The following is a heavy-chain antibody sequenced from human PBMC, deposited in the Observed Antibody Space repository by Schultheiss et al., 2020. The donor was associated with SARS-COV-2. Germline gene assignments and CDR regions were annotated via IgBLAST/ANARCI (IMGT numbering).Heavy chain of an antibody. V-gene: IGHV4-34*01. CDR2: VSHSGGT. J-gene: IGHJ6*03. CDR3: SRGRTSVIPSPVLGLGPHYFSYYMDV. CDR1: GESFNGFS. D-gene: IGHD4-11*01. Sequence: SETLSLTCAVFGESFNGFSWTWIRQSTGKGLEWIGQVSHSGGTHYSPSLKRRVTISVDTSKSQFSLRLRSVTAADTAIYFCSRGRTSVIPSPVLGLGPHYFSYYMDVWGKGTTVTVSS.